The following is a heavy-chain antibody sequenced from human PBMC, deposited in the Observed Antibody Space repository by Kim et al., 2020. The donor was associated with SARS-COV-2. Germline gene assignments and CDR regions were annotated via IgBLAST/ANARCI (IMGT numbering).Heavy chain of an antibody. D-gene: IGHD6-13*01. V-gene: IGHV4-34*01. CDR2: INHSGST. CDR1: GGSFSGYY. Sequence: SETLSLTCAVYGGSFSGYYWSWIRQPPGKGLEWIGEINHSGSTNYNPSLKSRVTISVDTSKNQFSLKLSSVTAADTAVYYCARGGYSGSWYGNKNAFDIWGQGTMVTVSS. J-gene: IGHJ3*02. CDR3: ARGGYSGSWYGNKNAFDI.